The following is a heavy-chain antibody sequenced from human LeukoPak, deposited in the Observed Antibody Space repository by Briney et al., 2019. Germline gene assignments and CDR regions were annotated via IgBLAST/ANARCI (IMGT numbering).Heavy chain of an antibody. Sequence: SETLSLTCIVSGGSISSSSYYWGWIRQPPGKGLEWIGSIYYSGSTYYNPSLKSRVTISVDTSKNQFSLKLSSVTAADTAVYYCARHQIIVPAATGGWFDPWGQGTLVTVSS. V-gene: IGHV4-39*01. CDR2: IYYSGST. D-gene: IGHD2-2*01. J-gene: IGHJ5*02. CDR3: ARHQIIVPAATGGWFDP. CDR1: GGSISSSSYY.